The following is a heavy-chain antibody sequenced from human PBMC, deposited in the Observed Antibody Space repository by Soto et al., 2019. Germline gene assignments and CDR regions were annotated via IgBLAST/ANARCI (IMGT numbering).Heavy chain of an antibody. Sequence: QVQLVQSGAEVKRPGASVRVSCKASGYTFKTYGISWVRQAPGQGLEWMGWISAYNGHADYAQKFQVRVTMTTDTSTNTVSMELRGLRSDDTATYYCARGRTWGARDFDYWGQGTLVTVSS. D-gene: IGHD3-16*01. J-gene: IGHJ4*02. CDR1: GYTFKTYG. CDR2: ISAYNGHA. CDR3: ARGRTWGARDFDY. V-gene: IGHV1-18*01.